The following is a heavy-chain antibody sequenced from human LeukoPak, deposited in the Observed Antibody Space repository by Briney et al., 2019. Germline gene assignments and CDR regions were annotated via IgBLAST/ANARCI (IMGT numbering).Heavy chain of an antibody. Sequence: PGGSLRLSCAASGFTFSSYSMNWVRQAPGKGLEWVSYISSSSSTINYADSVKGRFTISRDNAKNSLYLQMNSLRAEDTAVYYCARDQLAYSGYDTLFDYWGQGTLVTVSS. D-gene: IGHD5-12*01. CDR2: ISSSSSTI. J-gene: IGHJ4*02. CDR3: ARDQLAYSGYDTLFDY. CDR1: GFTFSSYS. V-gene: IGHV3-48*01.